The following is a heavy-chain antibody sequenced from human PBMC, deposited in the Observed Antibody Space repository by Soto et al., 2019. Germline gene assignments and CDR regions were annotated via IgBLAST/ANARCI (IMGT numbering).Heavy chain of an antibody. D-gene: IGHD2-15*01. CDR2: ISSSGSTI. CDR1: GFTFSSYA. Sequence: GGSLRLSCAASGFTFSSYAMNWVRQAPGKGLEWVAYISSSGSTIYYADSVKGRFAISRDNAKTSLYLQMDSLRDEDTAVYYCAREGGRHCSPSRCYNAFDIWGQGTTVTVSS. CDR3: AREGGRHCSPSRCYNAFDI. V-gene: IGHV3-48*02. J-gene: IGHJ3*02.